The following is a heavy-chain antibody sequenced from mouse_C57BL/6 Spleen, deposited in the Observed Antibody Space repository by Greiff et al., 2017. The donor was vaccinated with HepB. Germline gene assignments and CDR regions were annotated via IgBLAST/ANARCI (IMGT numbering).Heavy chain of an antibody. CDR1: GFTFSSYA. V-gene: IGHV5-9-1*02. J-gene: IGHJ2*01. CDR2: ISSGGDYI. CDR3: TREDGNSPFDY. Sequence: EVKLMESGEGLVKPGGSLKLSCAASGFTFSSYAMSWVRQTPEKRLEWVAYISSGGDYIYYADTVKGRFTISRDNARNTLYLQMSSLKSEDTAMYYCTREDGNSPFDYWGQGTTLTVSS. D-gene: IGHD2-1*01.